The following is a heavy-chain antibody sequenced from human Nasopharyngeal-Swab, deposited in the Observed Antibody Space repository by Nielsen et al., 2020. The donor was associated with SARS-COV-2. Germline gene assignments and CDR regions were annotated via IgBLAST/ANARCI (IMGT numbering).Heavy chain of an antibody. J-gene: IGHJ6*02. CDR2: INPNSGGT. D-gene: IGHD3-9*01. V-gene: IGHV1-2*04. CDR3: ARTYYDILTDYYYGMDV. Sequence: WVRQAPGQGLEWMGWINPNSGGTNYAQKFQGWVTMTRDTSISTAYMELSRLRSDDTAVHYCARTYYDILTDYYYGMDVWGQGTTVTVSS.